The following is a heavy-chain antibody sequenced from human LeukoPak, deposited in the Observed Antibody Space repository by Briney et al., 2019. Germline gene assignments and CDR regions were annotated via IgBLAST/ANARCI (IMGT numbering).Heavy chain of an antibody. V-gene: IGHV3-23*01. Sequence: PGGSLRLSCAASGFTFSDAWVSWVRQAPGKGLEWVSAISGSGGSTYYADSVKGRFTISRDNSKNTLYLQMNSLRAEDTAVYYCAKAGVYHFDYWGQGTLVTVSS. J-gene: IGHJ4*02. D-gene: IGHD2-8*01. CDR1: GFTFSDAW. CDR2: ISGSGGST. CDR3: AKAGVYHFDY.